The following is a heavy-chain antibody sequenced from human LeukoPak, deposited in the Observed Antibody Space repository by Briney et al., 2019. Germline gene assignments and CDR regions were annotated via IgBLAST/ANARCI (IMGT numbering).Heavy chain of an antibody. Sequence: GGSLRLSCATSGFTFSSYGMHWVRQAPGKGLEWVAVISYDGSNKYYADSVKGRFTISRDNSKNTLYLQMNSLRAEDTAVYYCAKGSGPSGWYYFDYWGQGTLVTVSS. CDR1: GFTFSSYG. CDR2: ISYDGSNK. J-gene: IGHJ4*02. CDR3: AKGSGPSGWYYFDY. D-gene: IGHD6-19*01. V-gene: IGHV3-30*18.